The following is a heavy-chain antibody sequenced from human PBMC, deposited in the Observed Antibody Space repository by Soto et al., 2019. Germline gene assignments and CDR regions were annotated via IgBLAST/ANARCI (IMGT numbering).Heavy chain of an antibody. CDR3: AGSLLWFGELSASIDY. CDR1: GYTFTSYG. CDR2: ISAYNGNT. V-gene: IGHV1-18*01. J-gene: IGHJ4*02. D-gene: IGHD3-10*01. Sequence: QVQLVQSGAEVKKPGASVKVSCKASGYTFTSYGISWVRQAPGQGLEWMGWISAYNGNTNYAQKLQGRVTMTTDTSTSTGYKERRSLRSDDTAVYYCAGSLLWFGELSASIDYWGQGTLVTVSS.